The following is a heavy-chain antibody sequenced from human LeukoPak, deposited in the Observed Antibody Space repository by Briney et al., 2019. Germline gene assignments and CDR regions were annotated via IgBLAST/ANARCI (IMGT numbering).Heavy chain of an antibody. J-gene: IGHJ4*02. D-gene: IGHD3-10*01. CDR1: GGSISSYY. V-gene: IGHV4-4*07. CDR2: IYTSGST. CDR3: ARSGRGSYYSTRHDY. Sequence: PSETLSLTCTVSGGSISSYYWSWIRQPAGKGLEWIGRIYTSGSTNYNPSLKSRVTMSVDTSKNQFSLKLSSVTAADTVVYYCARSGRGSYYSTRHDYWGQGTLVTVSS.